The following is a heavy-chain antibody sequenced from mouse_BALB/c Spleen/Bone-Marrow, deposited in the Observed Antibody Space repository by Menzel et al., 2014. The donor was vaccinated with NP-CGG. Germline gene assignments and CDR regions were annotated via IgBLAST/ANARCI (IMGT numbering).Heavy chain of an antibody. CDR1: GYTFTSYY. D-gene: IGHD2-4*01. J-gene: IGHJ3*01. V-gene: IGHV1S16*01. CDR3: TNDCLFAY. Sequence: VQLQQSGAELVKPGASVKLSCKAPGYTFTSYYMYWVKQRPEQGLEWIGGINPSNGGTNFNEKFKSEATLTVDKSSSTAYMHLSSLTSEDSAVYPCTNDCLFAYWGQGTLVTVSA. CDR2: INPSNGGT.